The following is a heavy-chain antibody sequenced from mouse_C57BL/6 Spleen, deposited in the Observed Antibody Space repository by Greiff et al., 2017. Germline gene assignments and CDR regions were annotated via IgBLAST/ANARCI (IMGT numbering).Heavy chain of an antibody. V-gene: IGHV5-16*01. Sequence: EVMLVESEGGLVQPGSSMKLSCTASGFTFSDYYMAWVRQVPEKGLEWVANINYDGSSTYYLDSLKSRFLISRDNAKNILYLQMSSLKSEDTATYYCARAPRRGAMDDWGQGTSVTVSS. CDR2: INYDGSST. CDR1: GFTFSDYY. J-gene: IGHJ4*01. CDR3: ARAPRRGAMDD.